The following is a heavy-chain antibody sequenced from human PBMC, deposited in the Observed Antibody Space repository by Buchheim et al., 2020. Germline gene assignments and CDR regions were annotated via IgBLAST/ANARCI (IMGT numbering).Heavy chain of an antibody. CDR1: GGSISSGGYY. J-gene: IGHJ6*02. Sequence: QVQLQESGPGLVKPSQTLSLPCTVSGGSISSGGYYWSWIRQHPGKGLEWIGYIYYSGSTYYNPSLKSRVTISVDKPKNQFSLKLSSVTAADTAVYYCAGELVVVAATGYYYYGMDVWGQGTT. CDR3: AGELVVVAATGYYYYGMDV. D-gene: IGHD2-15*01. CDR2: IYYSGST. V-gene: IGHV4-31*03.